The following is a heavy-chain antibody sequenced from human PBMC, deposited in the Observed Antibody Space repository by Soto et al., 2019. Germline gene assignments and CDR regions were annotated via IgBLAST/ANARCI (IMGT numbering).Heavy chain of an antibody. CDR2: IYWDDDK. J-gene: IGHJ4*02. Sequence: QITLQESGPTLVKPTQTLTLTCVFSGFSLRTSGVGVGWIRQPPGQALEWLALIYWDDDKRYSPSLKNRLTITKDTSKNQVVLTMTNMDPVDTATYFCAHRRLFNNYYSWGDFDYWGQGTLVTVSS. CDR3: AHRRLFNNYYSWGDFDY. V-gene: IGHV2-5*02. D-gene: IGHD2-21*02. CDR1: GFSLRTSGVG.